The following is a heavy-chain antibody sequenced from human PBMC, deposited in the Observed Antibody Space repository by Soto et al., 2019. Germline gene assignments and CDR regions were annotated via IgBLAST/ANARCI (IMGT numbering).Heavy chain of an antibody. CDR3: ARLHGYCISSSCHGHYAMDV. J-gene: IGHJ6*02. Sequence: QLQLQESGPGLVKPSETLSLTCTVSSAPVSSSTYTWGWIRQPPGKGLEWIGSIYYSGSTYYNPSLNSRVTVSVDPSKNQFSRKVTSVTAADTAVYYCARLHGYCISSSCHGHYAMDVWGQGTTVTVSS. CDR2: IYYSGST. CDR1: SAPVSSSTYT. D-gene: IGHD2-2*01. V-gene: IGHV4-39*01.